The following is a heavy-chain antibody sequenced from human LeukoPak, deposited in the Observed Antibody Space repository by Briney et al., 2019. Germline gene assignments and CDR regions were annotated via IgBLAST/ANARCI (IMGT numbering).Heavy chain of an antibody. J-gene: IGHJ4*02. CDR2: ISTSGGST. V-gene: IGHV3-23*01. D-gene: IGHD3-22*01. CDR1: GFTFSSYS. Sequence: GGSLRLSCAASGFTFSSYSMSWVRQAPGKGLEWISAISTSGGSTYYADSVKGRFTISRVNSKNTLYMQMNSVRAEDTAVYYCAKDITTLIDWGQGTLVTVSS. CDR3: AKDITTLID.